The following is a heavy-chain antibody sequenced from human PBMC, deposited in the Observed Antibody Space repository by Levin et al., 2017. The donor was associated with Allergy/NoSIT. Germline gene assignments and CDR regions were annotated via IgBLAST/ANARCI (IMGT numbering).Heavy chain of an antibody. D-gene: IGHD5-18*01. CDR2: IDWDDDK. V-gene: IGHV2-70*11. J-gene: IGHJ4*02. CDR3: ARSSPGGFSYGHHVDY. Sequence: QTLSLTCTFSGFSLTTSAMCVSWIRQPPGKALECLARIDWDDDKYYSTSLKTRLSISKDTSKNQVVLTMTNMDPVDTATYYCARSSPGGFSYGHHVDYWGQGTLVAVSS. CDR1: GFSLTTSAMC.